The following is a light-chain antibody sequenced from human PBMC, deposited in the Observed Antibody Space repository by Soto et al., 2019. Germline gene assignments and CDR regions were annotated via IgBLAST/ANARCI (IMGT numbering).Light chain of an antibody. CDR2: GAS. Sequence: EIVMTQYPATPSVSSGERAPLSCRASQSVSSSYLAWYQQKPGQAPRLLIHGASSRATGVPDRFSGSGSGTDFTLTISRLEPEDFAVYYCLQFGSSPETFGQGTKVDI. CDR1: QSVSSSY. J-gene: IGKJ1*01. CDR3: LQFGSSPET. V-gene: IGKV3-20*01.